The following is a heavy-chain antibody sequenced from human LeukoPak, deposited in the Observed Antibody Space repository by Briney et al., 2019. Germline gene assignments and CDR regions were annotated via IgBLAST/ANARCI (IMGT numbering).Heavy chain of an antibody. D-gene: IGHD2-15*01. V-gene: IGHV4-39*01. CDR3: ARQQCNGGSCYSRAIWLDP. CDR2: IYCSGTT. J-gene: IGHJ5*02. CDR1: GGSISSSSYH. Sequence: SETLSLTCKVSGGSISSSSYHWGWIRQPPGEGLEGSGCIYCSGTTYYSPSLKSRVTISVHTSKNQFSLKLSSVTAADTAVYYCARQQCNGGSCYSRAIWLDPWGQGTLVNVSS.